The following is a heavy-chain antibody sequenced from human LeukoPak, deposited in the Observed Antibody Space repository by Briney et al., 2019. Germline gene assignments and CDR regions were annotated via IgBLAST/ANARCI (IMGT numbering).Heavy chain of an antibody. CDR3: ARTSTADFWSGTYDY. Sequence: KTSETLSLTCTVSGASVSSYYWGWIRQPPGKGLEWIGYIYYSGSTNYNPSLKSRVTISVDTSKNQFSLKLSSVTAADTAMYYCARTSTADFWSGTYDYWGQGTLVTVSS. D-gene: IGHD3-3*01. J-gene: IGHJ4*02. V-gene: IGHV4-59*02. CDR1: GASVSSYY. CDR2: IYYSGST.